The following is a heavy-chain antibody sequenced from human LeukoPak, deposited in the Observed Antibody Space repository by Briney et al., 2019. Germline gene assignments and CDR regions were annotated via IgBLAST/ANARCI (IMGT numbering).Heavy chain of an antibody. D-gene: IGHD3-3*01. V-gene: IGHV3-23*01. CDR1: GFSFNNYA. J-gene: IGHJ4*02. Sequence: GGSLRLSCSASGFSFNNYAMSWIRQAPGKGLTWVSLVSPAYGRTYYADSVKGRFTISRDNSNNMLSLYMSSLRADDTAVYYCAKGKQYSEWLPDSWGQGTLVTVSS. CDR2: VSPAYGRT. CDR3: AKGKQYSEWLPDS.